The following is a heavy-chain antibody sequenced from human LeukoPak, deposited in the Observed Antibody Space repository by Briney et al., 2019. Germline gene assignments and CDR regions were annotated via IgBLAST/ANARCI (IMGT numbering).Heavy chain of an antibody. CDR1: GFNFNNYE. J-gene: IGHJ4*02. V-gene: IGHV3-48*03. Sequence: GGSLRLSCTASGFNFNNYEMNWVRQAPGKGLEWVSYISQSGSTKKYTDSVKGRFTISRDNAKNSLYPQMNSLRAEDTAVYYCARWNLLSDYWGQGTLVTVSS. D-gene: IGHD1-1*01. CDR2: ISQSGSTK. CDR3: ARWNLLSDY.